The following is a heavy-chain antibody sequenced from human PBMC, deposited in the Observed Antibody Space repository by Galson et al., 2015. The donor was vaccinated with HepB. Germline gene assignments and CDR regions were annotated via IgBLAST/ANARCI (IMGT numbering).Heavy chain of an antibody. CDR2: INPDRPTT. CDR1: GFMFSTYR. J-gene: IGHJ4*02. V-gene: IGHV3-74*01. CDR3: VRDSGTYPGYYDF. D-gene: IGHD1-26*01. Sequence: SLRLSCAASGFMFSTYRMKWVRQAPGKVLVWVALINPDRPTTNSPDSVRDRFTISRDNARNTMSLQMSSLGADDMAVYYCVRDSGTYPGYYDFWGQGTLVTVSS.